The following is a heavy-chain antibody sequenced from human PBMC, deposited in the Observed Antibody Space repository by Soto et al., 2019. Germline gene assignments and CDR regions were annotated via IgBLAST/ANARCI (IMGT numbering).Heavy chain of an antibody. CDR2: ISSSSSYI. CDR3: ARDNGGSPYYYGMDV. Sequence: PGGSLRLSCAASGFTFSSYSMNWVRQAPGKGLEWVSSISSSSSYIYYADSVKGRFTISRDNAKNSLYLQMNSLRAEDTAVYYCARDNGGSPYYYGMDVWSQGTTVTVSS. J-gene: IGHJ6*02. CDR1: GFTFSSYS. V-gene: IGHV3-21*01. D-gene: IGHD6-13*01.